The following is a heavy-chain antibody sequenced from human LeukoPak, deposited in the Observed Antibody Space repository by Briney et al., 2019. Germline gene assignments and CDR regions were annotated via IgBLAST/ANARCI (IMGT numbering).Heavy chain of an antibody. Sequence: PGGSLRLSCAASGFTFSNAWMSWVRQAPGKGLEWVGRIKSKTDGGTTDYTAPVKGRFTISRDDSKNTLYLQMNSLKTEDTAVYYCTTLYSGNYHQFDYWGQGTLVTVSS. V-gene: IGHV3-15*01. CDR3: TTLYSGNYHQFDY. CDR1: GFTFSNAW. J-gene: IGHJ4*02. D-gene: IGHD1-26*01. CDR2: IKSKTDGGTT.